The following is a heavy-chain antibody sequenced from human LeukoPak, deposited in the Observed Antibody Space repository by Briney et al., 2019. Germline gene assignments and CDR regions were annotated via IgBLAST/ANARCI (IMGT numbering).Heavy chain of an antibody. CDR2: IHHSGST. J-gene: IGHJ3*02. CDR3: AKKDSSWQSEGSFDM. D-gene: IGHD6-13*01. Sequence: SETLSLTCIVSCGSISTSSHYWGWARQPPGKGLEWIGNIHHSGSTYHNPSLNSRVTISVDTSKNQFSLKLSSVTAADTAMYYCAKKDSSWQSEGSFDMWGQGTMVTVSS. V-gene: IGHV4-39*01. CDR1: CGSISTSSHY.